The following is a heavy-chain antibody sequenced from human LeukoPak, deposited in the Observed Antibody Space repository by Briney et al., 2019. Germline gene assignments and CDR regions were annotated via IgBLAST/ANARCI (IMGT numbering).Heavy chain of an antibody. CDR3: AKRGIVGVNTPFDY. J-gene: IGHJ4*02. CDR2: ITGSGGST. D-gene: IGHD1-26*01. Sequence: SGGSLRLSCAASGFAFSSFAMSWVRQAPGKGLEWVSSITGSGGSTYYADSVKGRFTISRDNSKSTLYLQMNSLRAEDTSVYHCAKRGIVGVNTPFDYWGQGTLVTVSS. V-gene: IGHV3-23*01. CDR1: GFAFSSFA.